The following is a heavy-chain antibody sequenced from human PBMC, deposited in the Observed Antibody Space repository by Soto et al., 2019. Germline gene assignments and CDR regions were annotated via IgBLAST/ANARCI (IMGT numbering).Heavy chain of an antibody. CDR2: VGGSGDSP. CDR1: GFTFSNYA. Sequence: EVQLLDSGGGLVQPGGSLRLSCAASGFTFSNYAMSWVRQAPGKGLEWVSGVGGSGDSPYYADSVKGRFTISRDNSKETLYLQMTSLSAEDTAVYYCAKSPLGYCSGGSCYPPHYFDYWGQGTLVNVSS. D-gene: IGHD2-15*01. CDR3: AKSPLGYCSGGSCYPPHYFDY. V-gene: IGHV3-23*01. J-gene: IGHJ4*02.